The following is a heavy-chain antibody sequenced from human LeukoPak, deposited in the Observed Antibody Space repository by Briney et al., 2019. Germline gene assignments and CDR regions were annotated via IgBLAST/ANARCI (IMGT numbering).Heavy chain of an antibody. CDR1: GYTFASYD. Sequence: ASVKVSCKASGYTFASYDIHWVRQATGQGLEWMGWMNPNSGNTGYAQKFQGRVTMTRNTSISTAYMELSSLRSEDTAVYYCARGWPSSYELLFGQEERNWFDPWGQGTLVTVSS. V-gene: IGHV1-8*01. CDR2: MNPNSGNT. D-gene: IGHD2-2*01. CDR3: ARGWPSSYELLFGQEERNWFDP. J-gene: IGHJ5*02.